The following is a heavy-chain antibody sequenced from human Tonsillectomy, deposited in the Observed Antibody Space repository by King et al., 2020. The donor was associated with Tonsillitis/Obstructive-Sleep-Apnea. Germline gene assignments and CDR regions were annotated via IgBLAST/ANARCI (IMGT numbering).Heavy chain of an antibody. Sequence: QLVQSGAEVKKPGESLRISCKGSGYTFTAFWIGWVRQMPGKGLEWMGLIYPLDSDTTYSPSFQGQVTISADEPINTAYLQWSSLQASDTAMYYCVRLPEGGRRNALHYWGQGTLVTVSS. J-gene: IGHJ4*02. CDR2: IYPLDSDT. V-gene: IGHV5-51*01. D-gene: IGHD1-14*01. CDR1: GYTFTAFW. CDR3: VRLPEGGRRNALHY.